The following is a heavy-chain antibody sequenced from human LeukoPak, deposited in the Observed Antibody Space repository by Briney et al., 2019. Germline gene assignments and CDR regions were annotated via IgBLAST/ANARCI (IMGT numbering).Heavy chain of an antibody. Sequence: RRGESLKISCKGSGYSFSSYWIGWVRQMPGKGLEWMGIIYPGDSEARYSPSFQGQVTISADKSISTAFLQWSSLKASDTAMYYCARPGRATVTRLDHWGQGTLVTVTS. J-gene: IGHJ4*02. CDR2: IYPGDSEA. CDR3: ARPGRATVTRLDH. V-gene: IGHV5-51*01. D-gene: IGHD4-17*01. CDR1: GYSFSSYW.